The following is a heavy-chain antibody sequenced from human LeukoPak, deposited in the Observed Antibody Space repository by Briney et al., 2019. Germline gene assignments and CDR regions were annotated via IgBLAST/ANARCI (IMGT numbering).Heavy chain of an antibody. D-gene: IGHD5-24*01. V-gene: IGHV3-30*02. CDR1: GFTFSTYA. CDR3: AKDGPRRDGYNDH. J-gene: IGHJ4*02. Sequence: GGSLRLSCAAFGFTFSTYAMHWFRQAPGKGLEWVAFIRYDGGNKYYADSVKGRFTISRDNSKNTLYLQMNSLRPEDTAVYYCAKDGPRRDGYNDHWGQGTLVTVSS. CDR2: IRYDGGNK.